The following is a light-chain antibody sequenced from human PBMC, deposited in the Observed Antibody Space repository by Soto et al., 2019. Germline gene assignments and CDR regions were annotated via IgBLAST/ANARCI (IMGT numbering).Light chain of an antibody. Sequence: QSALTQPASVCGSPEQSITISCNGTSSDIGSYNYISWYQQYPDKGPKLMIYGVTNRPSGVSNRFSGSKSGYTASLTISGLQAEDEADYYCCSYTTTTAYVFGTGTKLTVL. CDR2: GVT. V-gene: IGLV2-14*03. CDR1: SSDIGSYNY. J-gene: IGLJ1*01. CDR3: CSYTTTTAYV.